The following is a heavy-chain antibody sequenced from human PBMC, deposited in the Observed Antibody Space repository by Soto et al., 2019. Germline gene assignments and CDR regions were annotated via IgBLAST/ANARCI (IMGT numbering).Heavy chain of an antibody. CDR1: GYTFTSYG. CDR3: ARDTSRGEYDY. Sequence: QVQLVQSGAEVKKPGASVKVSCKASGYTFTSYGISWVRQAPGQGLEWMGWINVYNGNTNYAQKLQGRVTMTTDTSTSTAYPDLRSLRSDDTAVYFCARDTSRGEYDYWGQGTLVTVSS. V-gene: IGHV1-18*01. J-gene: IGHJ4*02. CDR2: INVYNGNT. D-gene: IGHD3-10*01.